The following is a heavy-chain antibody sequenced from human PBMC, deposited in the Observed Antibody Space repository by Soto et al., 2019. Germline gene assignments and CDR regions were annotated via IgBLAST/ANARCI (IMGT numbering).Heavy chain of an antibody. J-gene: IGHJ4*02. CDR3: AKDYVRYFDWLHDAFDY. V-gene: IGHV3-30*18. Sequence: GGSLRLSCAASGFTFSSYGMHWVRQAPGKGLEWVAVISYDGSNKYYADSVKGRFTISRDNSKNTLYLQMNSLRAEDTAVYYCAKDYVRYFDWLHDAFDYWGQGTLVTVSS. CDR2: ISYDGSNK. CDR1: GFTFSSYG. D-gene: IGHD3-9*01.